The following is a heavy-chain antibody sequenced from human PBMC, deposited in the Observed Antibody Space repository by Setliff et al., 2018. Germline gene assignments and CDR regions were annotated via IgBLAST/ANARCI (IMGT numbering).Heavy chain of an antibody. V-gene: IGHV4-31*03. Sequence: SETLSLTCTVSGGSISSGGYYWSWIRQHPGKGLEWIGYLYYSGSTYYNPSLKSRVTISVDTSKNQFSLKLSSVTAADTAVYYCAREGDSSGFDYWGQGTLVTVSS. CDR2: LYYSGST. CDR3: AREGDSSGFDY. CDR1: GGSISSGGYY. D-gene: IGHD3-22*01. J-gene: IGHJ4*02.